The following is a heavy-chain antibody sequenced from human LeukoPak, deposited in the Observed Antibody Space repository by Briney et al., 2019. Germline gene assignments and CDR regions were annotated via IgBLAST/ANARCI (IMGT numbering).Heavy chain of an antibody. CDR1: GFTFGNYA. Sequence: PGGSLRLSCATSGFTFGNYAMSWVRQAPGKGLEWVSGISGSGGSTYYAHSVKGRFTISRDNSKNTLYLQMNSLRAEDTAVYYCAREYSGYGDYGYWGQGTLVTVSS. J-gene: IGHJ4*02. D-gene: IGHD4-17*01. CDR2: ISGSGGST. CDR3: AREYSGYGDYGY. V-gene: IGHV3-23*01.